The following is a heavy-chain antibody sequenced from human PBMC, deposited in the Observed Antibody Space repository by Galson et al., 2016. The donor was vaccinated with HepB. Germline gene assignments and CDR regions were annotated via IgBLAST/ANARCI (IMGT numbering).Heavy chain of an antibody. Sequence: QSGAEVKKPGTSVKVSCKASGYTFINYGISWVRQAPGQGLEWMGWISVDIGNTNYAHKLNDRVTMTTETSTSTAYMELRSLRSDDAAVYYCARESLYCSGGNCYSPLGDYWGQGTLVTVSS. CDR3: ARESLYCSGGNCYSPLGDY. CDR1: GYTFINYG. V-gene: IGHV1-18*04. D-gene: IGHD2-15*01. J-gene: IGHJ4*02. CDR2: ISVDIGNT.